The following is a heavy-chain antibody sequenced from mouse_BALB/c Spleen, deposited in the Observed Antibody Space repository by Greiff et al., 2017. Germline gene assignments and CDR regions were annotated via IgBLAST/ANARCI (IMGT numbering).Heavy chain of an antibody. Sequence: EVKLQESGGGLVQPGGSRKLSCAASGFTFSSFGMHWVRQAPEKGLEWVAYISSGSSTIYYADTVKGRFTISRDNPKNTLFLQMTSLRSEDTAMYYCARGTTVVARYAMDYWGQGTSVTVSS. CDR2: ISSGSSTI. CDR3: ARGTTVVARYAMDY. V-gene: IGHV5-17*02. J-gene: IGHJ4*01. D-gene: IGHD1-1*01. CDR1: GFTFSSFG.